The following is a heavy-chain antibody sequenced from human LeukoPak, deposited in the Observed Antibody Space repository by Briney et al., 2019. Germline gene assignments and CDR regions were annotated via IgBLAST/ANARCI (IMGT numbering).Heavy chain of an antibody. CDR2: IKQDGSEK. Sequence: GGFPRFSCAASGFTFSSYWMNWVRQAPGKGLEWVANIKQDGSEKYYVDSVKGRFTISRDNAMNSLYLQMNSLRTEDTAVYYCATGSHLDYWGQGTLVTVSS. CDR3: ATGSHLDY. J-gene: IGHJ4*02. CDR1: GFTFSSYW. D-gene: IGHD3-10*01. V-gene: IGHV3-7*05.